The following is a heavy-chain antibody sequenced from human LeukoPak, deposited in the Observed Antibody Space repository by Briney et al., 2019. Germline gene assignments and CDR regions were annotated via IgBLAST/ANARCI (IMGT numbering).Heavy chain of an antibody. J-gene: IGHJ4*02. D-gene: IGHD6-25*01. CDR1: GYTFTSYD. Sequence: GASVKVSCKASGYTFTSYDINWVRQATGQGLEWMGWMNPNSGNTGYAQKFQGRVTITRSTSISTAYMELRSLRSEDTAVYYCARGSDDAFDYWGQGTLVTVSS. V-gene: IGHV1-8*03. CDR2: MNPNSGNT. CDR3: ARGSDDAFDY.